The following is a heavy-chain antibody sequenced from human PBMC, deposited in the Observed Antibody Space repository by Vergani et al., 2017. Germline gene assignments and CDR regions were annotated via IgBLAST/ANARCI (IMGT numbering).Heavy chain of an antibody. D-gene: IGHD6-13*01. V-gene: IGHV1-2*02. CDR1: GYTFTGTF. CDR3: AKDTKDAIAAAGTGFDY. CDR2: INPNSGGP. Sequence: QVQLVQSGAEVKKPGASVTVSCKASGYTFTGTFMNWVRQAPGQGLAWMGWINPNSGGPDYAQKFQGRVTMTRDTSIRTAYMELSRLRADDTAVYYCAKDTKDAIAAAGTGFDYWGQGTLVTVSS. J-gene: IGHJ4*02.